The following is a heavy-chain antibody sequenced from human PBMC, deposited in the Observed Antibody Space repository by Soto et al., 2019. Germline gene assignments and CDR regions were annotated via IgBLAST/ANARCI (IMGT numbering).Heavy chain of an antibody. J-gene: IGHJ4*02. CDR1: GYSFTSYW. D-gene: IGHD2-2*01. CDR3: ARHSNQLLGFHY. CDR2: IDPSDSYT. V-gene: IGHV5-10-1*01. Sequence: PGECLKISCKGSGYSFTSYWISWVRQMPGKGLEWMGRIDPSDSYTNYSPSFQGHVTISADKSISTAYLQWSSLKASDTAMYYFARHSNQLLGFHYRRQATPVTGSS.